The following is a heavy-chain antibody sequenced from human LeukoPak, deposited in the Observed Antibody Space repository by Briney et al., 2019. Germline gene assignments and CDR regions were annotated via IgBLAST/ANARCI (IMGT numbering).Heavy chain of an antibody. Sequence: PSETLSFTCAVYGASFGTYYWTWIRQPPGKGLEWVGDVNHSGSTNYNPSLKSRVTISVDTSKNQFSLKLNSVTAADTAVYYCATTGLYDSSGYYGNDYWGQGTLVTVSS. CDR1: GASFGTYY. V-gene: IGHV4-34*01. D-gene: IGHD3-22*01. CDR2: VNHSGST. CDR3: ATTGLYDSSGYYGNDY. J-gene: IGHJ4*02.